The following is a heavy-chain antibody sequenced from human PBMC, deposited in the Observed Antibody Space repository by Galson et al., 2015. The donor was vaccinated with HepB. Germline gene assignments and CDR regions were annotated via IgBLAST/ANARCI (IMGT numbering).Heavy chain of an antibody. CDR2: ISWNSGSI. CDR1: GFTFDDYA. J-gene: IGHJ4*02. V-gene: IGHV3-9*01. Sequence: SLRLSCAASGFTFDDYAMHWVRQAPGKGLEWVSGISWNSGSIGYADSVKGRFTISRDNAKNSLYLQMNSLRAEDTALYYCAKDEGEAAGASFDYWGQGPLVTVSS. D-gene: IGHD6-13*01. CDR3: AKDEGEAAGASFDY.